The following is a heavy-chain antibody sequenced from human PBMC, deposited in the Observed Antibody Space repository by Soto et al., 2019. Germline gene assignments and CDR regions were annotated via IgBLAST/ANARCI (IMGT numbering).Heavy chain of an antibody. D-gene: IGHD2-21*01. Sequence: GGSLRLSCAASGFTFSGYSMNWVRQAPGKGLEWLSSISRSSNYIYYADSVKGRFTISRDNAKNSLYLQMNSLRAEDTAVYYCARDLARDYGMDVWGQGTAVTVSS. J-gene: IGHJ6*02. CDR2: ISRSSNYI. V-gene: IGHV3-21*01. CDR1: GFTFSGYS. CDR3: ARDLARDYGMDV.